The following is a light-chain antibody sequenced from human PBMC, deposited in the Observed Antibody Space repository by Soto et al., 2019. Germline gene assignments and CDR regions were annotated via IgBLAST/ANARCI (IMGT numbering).Light chain of an antibody. CDR2: DVS. CDR3: SSYTSSSTRV. J-gene: IGLJ1*01. Sequence: QPVLTQPASVSGSPGQSITISCTGTSSDVGGYNYLSWYQHHPGKAPKLMIYDVSDRPSGVSNRFSGSKSGNTASLTISGLQTEDEADYYCSSYTSSSTRVFGTGTKVTVL. V-gene: IGLV2-14*03. CDR1: SSDVGGYNY.